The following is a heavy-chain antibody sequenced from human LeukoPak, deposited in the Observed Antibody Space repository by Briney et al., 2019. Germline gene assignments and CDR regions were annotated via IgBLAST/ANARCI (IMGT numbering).Heavy chain of an antibody. CDR2: IYTSGST. CDR1: GGSISNYY. CDR3: ARVHNYYGSGSYFVGEYYFDY. J-gene: IGHJ4*02. Sequence: SETLSLTCTVSGGSISNYYWTWIRQPAGKGLEWIGRIYTSGSTNYNPSLKSRVTMSVDTSKNQFSLKLSSVTAADTAVYYCARVHNYYGSGSYFVGEYYFDYWGQGTLVTVSS. V-gene: IGHV4-4*07. D-gene: IGHD3-10*01.